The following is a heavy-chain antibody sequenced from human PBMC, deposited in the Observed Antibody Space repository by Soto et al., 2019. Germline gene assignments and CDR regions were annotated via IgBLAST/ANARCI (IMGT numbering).Heavy chain of an antibody. CDR3: VVSGLWFGEPRPRGMDV. CDR2: INPSGGST. V-gene: IGHV1-46*01. J-gene: IGHJ6*02. Sequence: QVQLVQSGAEVKKPGASVKVSCKASGYTFTSYYMHWVRQAPGQVLECMGIINPSGGSTNYAQKFQGRVTMTRDTSTSTVYMELSSLRSEDTAVYYCVVSGLWFGEPRPRGMDVWGQGTTVTVSS. D-gene: IGHD3-10*01. CDR1: GYTFTSYY.